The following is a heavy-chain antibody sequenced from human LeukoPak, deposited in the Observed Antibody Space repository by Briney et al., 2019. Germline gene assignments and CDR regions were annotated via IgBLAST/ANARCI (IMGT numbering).Heavy chain of an antibody. Sequence: GASLQISCKGSGSSFTSYWIGWVRQLPGKGLEWMGIIYPGDSDTRHSPSFQGQVTISADKSISTAYLQWSSLNASDTAMYYCALKPGWLRFSAFDYWGQGTLVTVSS. V-gene: IGHV5-51*01. CDR1: GSSFTSYW. J-gene: IGHJ4*02. D-gene: IGHD5-12*01. CDR2: IYPGDSDT. CDR3: ALKPGWLRFSAFDY.